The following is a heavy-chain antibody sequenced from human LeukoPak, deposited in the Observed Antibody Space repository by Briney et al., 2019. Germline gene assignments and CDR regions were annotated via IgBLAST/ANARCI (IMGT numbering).Heavy chain of an antibody. V-gene: IGHV3-23*01. D-gene: IGHD2-2*01. Sequence: GGSLRLSCAASGFTFSSYAMSWVRQAPGKGLEWVSAISGSGGSTYYADSVKGRFTVSRDNSKNTLYLQMNSLRAEDTAVYYCANGYSVGRYCSSASCALWYWGQGTLVTVSS. CDR3: ANGYSVGRYCSSASCALWY. CDR1: GFTFSSYA. CDR2: ISGSGGST. J-gene: IGHJ4*02.